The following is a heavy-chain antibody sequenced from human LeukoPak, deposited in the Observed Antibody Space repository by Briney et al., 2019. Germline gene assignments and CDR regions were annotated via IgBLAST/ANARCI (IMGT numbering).Heavy chain of an antibody. D-gene: IGHD2-15*01. V-gene: IGHV3-30*18. CDR1: GFPFSNYG. J-gene: IGHJ4*02. CDR3: AKVRVGTAHFDY. CDR2: ISHDGSNN. Sequence: PGRSLRLSCAASGFPFSNYGMHWVRQAPGKWLEWVVVISHDGSNNNYADSVKGRFTISRDNSKNTLYLQMNSLRPEDTAVYYCAKVRVGTAHFDYWGQGTLVTVSS.